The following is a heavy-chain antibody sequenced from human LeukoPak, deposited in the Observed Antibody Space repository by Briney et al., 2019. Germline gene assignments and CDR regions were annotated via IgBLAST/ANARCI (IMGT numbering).Heavy chain of an antibody. V-gene: IGHV4-59*12. Sequence: SETLSLTCTVSGGSISSYYWSWIRQPPGKGLEWIGHIYYSGSTNYNPSLKTRVTISVDTSKNQFSLNLSSVTAADTAVYFCARVRGYSYSSLDYWGQGTLVTVSS. D-gene: IGHD5-18*01. J-gene: IGHJ4*02. CDR1: GGSISSYY. CDR3: ARVRGYSYSSLDY. CDR2: IYYSGST.